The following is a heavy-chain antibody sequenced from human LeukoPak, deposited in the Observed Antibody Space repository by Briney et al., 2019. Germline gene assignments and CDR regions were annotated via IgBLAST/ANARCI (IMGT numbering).Heavy chain of an antibody. D-gene: IGHD3-3*01. V-gene: IGHV1-69*13. CDR3: ALPPERGFLEWGN. J-gene: IGHJ4*02. CDR1: GGTFSSYA. CDR2: IIPIFGTA. Sequence: ASVKVSCKSSGGTFSSYAITGLRQAPGQGREWMGGIIPIFGTANHPQKFQGRVTITAHQSTSTVYSEVSNLGSEEPAVYYRALPPERGFLEWGNWGQGTLVTVSS.